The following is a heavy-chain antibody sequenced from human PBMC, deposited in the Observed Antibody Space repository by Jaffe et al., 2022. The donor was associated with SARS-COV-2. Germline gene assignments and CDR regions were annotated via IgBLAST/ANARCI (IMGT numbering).Heavy chain of an antibody. D-gene: IGHD3-22*01. CDR3: AAGSPPHYYDNSGFYWGQFDY. Sequence: QMQLVQSGPEVKKPGTSVKVSCKASGITLSSSAVQWVRQARGQRLEWIGWIVVGSGNTNYAQKFQERVIITRDMSTSTAYMDLSSLRSEDTAVYYCAAGSPPHYYDNSGFYWGQFDYWGQGALVTVSS. V-gene: IGHV1-58*01. J-gene: IGHJ4*02. CDR1: GITLSSSA. CDR2: IVVGSGNT.